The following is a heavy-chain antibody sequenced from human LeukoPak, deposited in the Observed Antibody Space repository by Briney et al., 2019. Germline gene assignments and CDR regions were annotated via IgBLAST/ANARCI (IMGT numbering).Heavy chain of an antibody. J-gene: IGHJ2*01. D-gene: IGHD4-17*01. CDR2: IYTCENT. V-gene: IGHV4-4*07. CDR1: GGSINGYY. CDR3: ARVYGGWPRWYFEL. Sequence: KPSDTLSLTCTVSGGSINGYYWSWIRQPAGKGLEWLGRIYTCENTNYNPSLESRVTMSLDTSKNQFYLTLNVVTAADTPVYYCARVYGGWPRWYFELWGRGTLVTVSS.